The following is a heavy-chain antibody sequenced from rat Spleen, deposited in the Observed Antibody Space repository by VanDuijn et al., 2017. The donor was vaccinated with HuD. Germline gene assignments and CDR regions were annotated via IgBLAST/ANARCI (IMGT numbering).Heavy chain of an antibody. J-gene: IGHJ3*01. CDR3: ARSDGVHYFLPFAD. CDR2: INSAGST. Sequence: EVQLQESGPGLVKPSQSLSLTCSVTGHSITSSYRWNWIRKLPGNKLEWMGYINSAGSTVYSPSLKSRISITRDTYRNQFFLQVNSVTTEDTATYYCARSDGVHYFLPFADWGQGSLVTVSS. V-gene: IGHV3-3*01. CDR1: GHSITSSYR. D-gene: IGHD1-12*02.